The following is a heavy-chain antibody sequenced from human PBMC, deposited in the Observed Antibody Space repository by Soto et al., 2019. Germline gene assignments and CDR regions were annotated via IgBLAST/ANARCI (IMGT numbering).Heavy chain of an antibody. D-gene: IGHD1-7*01. Sequence: PGGSLRLSCVASGFTFSDYGIHWVRQAPDKGLEWVAVVWFDGSIQYYGDSVKGRFTISRDNSNNTVDLQMNNLRAEDTAVYYCQKDELGGNSYYFDYWGQGTPVTVSS. J-gene: IGHJ4*02. V-gene: IGHV3-33*06. CDR1: GFTFSDYG. CDR2: VWFDGSIQ. CDR3: QKDELGGNSYYFDY.